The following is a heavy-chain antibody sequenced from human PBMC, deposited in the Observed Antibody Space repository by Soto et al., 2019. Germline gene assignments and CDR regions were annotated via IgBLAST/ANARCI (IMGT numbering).Heavy chain of an antibody. CDR2: IYYSGST. CDR1: GGSISSGDYY. Sequence: SETLSLTCTVSGGSISSGDYYWSWIRQPPGKGLEWIGYIYYSGSTYYNPSLKSRVTISVDTSKNQFSLKLSSVTTADTAVYYCARADYYYYYGMDVWGQGTTVTVSS. CDR3: ARADYYYYYGMDV. J-gene: IGHJ6*02. V-gene: IGHV4-30-4*01.